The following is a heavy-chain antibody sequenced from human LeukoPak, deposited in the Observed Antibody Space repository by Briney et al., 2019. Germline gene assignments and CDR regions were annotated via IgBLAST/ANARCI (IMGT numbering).Heavy chain of an antibody. CDR3: ARALYDSSGYYSHFDY. D-gene: IGHD3-22*01. J-gene: IGHJ4*02. CDR1: GFTFSRYG. V-gene: IGHV3-30*04. Sequence: GGSLRLSCAASGFTFSRYGMHWVRQAPGKGLEWVTAISYDGSNKYYADSVKGRFTISRDNSKNTLYVQMNSLRAEDMALYYCARALYDSSGYYSHFDYWGQGTLVTVSS. CDR2: ISYDGSNK.